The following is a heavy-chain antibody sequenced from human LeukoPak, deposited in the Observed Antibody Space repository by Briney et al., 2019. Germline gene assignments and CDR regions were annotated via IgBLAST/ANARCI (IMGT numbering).Heavy chain of an antibody. V-gene: IGHV3-30*19. CDR3: ARDLSLLGFDY. J-gene: IGHJ4*02. CDR1: GFTFSSYG. Sequence: GRSLRLSCAASGFTFSSYGMHWVRQAPGKGLEWVAVISYDGSNKYYADSVKGRFTISRDNSKNTLYLQMNSLRAEDTAAYYCARDLSLLGFDYWGQGTLVTVSS. CDR2: ISYDGSNK. D-gene: IGHD2/OR15-2a*01.